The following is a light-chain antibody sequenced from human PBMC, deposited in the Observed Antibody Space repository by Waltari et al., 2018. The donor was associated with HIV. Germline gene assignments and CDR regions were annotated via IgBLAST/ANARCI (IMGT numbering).Light chain of an antibody. J-gene: IGLJ1*01. CDR1: SSPVGSTT. V-gene: IGLV1-44*01. CDR2: NDD. CDR3: AAWDDSLNAYV. Sequence: QSVLIQPPSSSGSPGQRVTIPCSGRSSPVGSTTVHWYQHLPGVAPKLLILNDDERPSGVPDRFSGSKSGTSASLAISGLQSEDEGDYYCAAWDDSLNAYVFGTGTTVTVL.